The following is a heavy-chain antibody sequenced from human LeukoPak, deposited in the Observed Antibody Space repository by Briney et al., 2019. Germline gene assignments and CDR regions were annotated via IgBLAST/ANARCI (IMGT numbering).Heavy chain of an antibody. CDR1: GFTFSSYS. Sequence: KAGGSLRLSCAASGFTFSSYSMNWVRQAPGKGLEWVSSISSSSSYIYYADSVKGRFTISRDNAKNSLYLQMNSLRAEDTAVYYCARDPEVRYYDSSGYIFDYWGQGTLVTVSS. V-gene: IGHV3-21*01. CDR3: ARDPEVRYYDSSGYIFDY. CDR2: ISSSSSYI. D-gene: IGHD3-22*01. J-gene: IGHJ4*02.